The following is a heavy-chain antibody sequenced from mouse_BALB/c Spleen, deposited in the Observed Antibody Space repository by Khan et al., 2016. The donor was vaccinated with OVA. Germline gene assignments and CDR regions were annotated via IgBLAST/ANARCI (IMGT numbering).Heavy chain of an antibody. V-gene: IGHV1-4*01. CDR3: VRDGAYHRNDGWFAY. CDR2: INPSNGYT. CDR1: GYTFTSYT. Sequence: QVQLKQSGAELARPGASVKMSCKASGYTFTSYTIHWIKKRPGQGLEWIGYINPSNGYTNYNQKFKDKATLTQDKSSTTAYLQLSSLTSDDSAVYNCVRDGAYHRNDGWFAYWGQGTLVTVSA. J-gene: IGHJ3*01. D-gene: IGHD2-14*01.